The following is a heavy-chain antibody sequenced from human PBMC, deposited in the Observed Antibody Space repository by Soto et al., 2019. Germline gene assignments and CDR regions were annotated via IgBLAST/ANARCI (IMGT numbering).Heavy chain of an antibody. D-gene: IGHD6-13*01. CDR1: GVTVSNNY. Sequence: EVQLVESGGGLILPGGSLRLSCAASGVTVSNNYMRWVRQAAGKGLEWVSLIYSGGDTHYADSVKGRFTISRDSSKNTGYLQLNSLRAQDTAVYYCARDPPGIAAGGAGAWGQGTLVTVSS. V-gene: IGHV3-53*01. J-gene: IGHJ5*02. CDR3: ARDPPGIAAGGAGA. CDR2: IYSGGDT.